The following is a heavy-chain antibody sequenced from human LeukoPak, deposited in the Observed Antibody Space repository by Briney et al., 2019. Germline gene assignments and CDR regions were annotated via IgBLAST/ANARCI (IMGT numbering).Heavy chain of an antibody. CDR1: GFTFNTYG. CDR2: IVPDGDPT. CDR3: ARGAQLTDY. Sequence: GGSLRLSCAASGFTFNTYGMHWVRQAPGKGLEYVSGIVPDGDPTYYTKSVQGRFTISRDDSGSMLYLQMGSLTADDMAVYYCARGAQLTDYWGQGTLVTVSS. D-gene: IGHD6-13*01. J-gene: IGHJ4*02. V-gene: IGHV3-64*01.